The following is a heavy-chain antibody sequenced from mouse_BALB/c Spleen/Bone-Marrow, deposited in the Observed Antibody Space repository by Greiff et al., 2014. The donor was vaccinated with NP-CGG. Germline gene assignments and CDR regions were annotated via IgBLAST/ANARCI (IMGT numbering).Heavy chain of an antibody. J-gene: IGHJ4*01. D-gene: IGHD1-1*01. Sequence: VKLLESGAELVRPGALVKLSCRASGYTFTSYWINWVKQRPGQGLEWIGNIYPSDSYTNYNQRFKDKATLTVDKSSSTAYMQLSSPTSEDSAVYYCTRYGNSHYYAMDYWGQGTSVTVSS. CDR2: IYPSDSYT. CDR1: GYTFTSYW. V-gene: IGHV1-69*02. CDR3: TRYGNSHYYAMDY.